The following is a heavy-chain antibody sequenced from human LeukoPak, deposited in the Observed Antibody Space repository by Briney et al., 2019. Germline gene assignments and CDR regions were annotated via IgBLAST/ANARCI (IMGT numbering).Heavy chain of an antibody. V-gene: IGHV3-23*01. CDR3: ARDPNGDYIGAFEF. CDR1: GFTFSNYA. Sequence: GGSLRLSCAGSGFTFSNYALIWVRQAPGRGLEWVSAIKGSGSFTKYADSVTGRFTISRDNSKNMLYLQMSSLTADDTAIYYCARDPNGDYIGAFEFGGQGTMVTVSS. CDR2: IKGSGSFT. J-gene: IGHJ3*01. D-gene: IGHD4-17*01.